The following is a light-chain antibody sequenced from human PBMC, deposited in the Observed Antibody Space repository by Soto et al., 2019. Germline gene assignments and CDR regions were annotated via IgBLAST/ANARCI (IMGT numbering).Light chain of an antibody. Sequence: EIGLTQSPGTLSLSPGERATLSFMASQSVSSSYLAWYQQKPGQAPRLLISGVSNRATGTPDRFSGSGSGTDFTLTISSLEPEDFAVFYCHQYGISPPTFGPGTKVDIK. CDR1: QSVSSSY. J-gene: IGKJ1*01. CDR3: HQYGISPPT. CDR2: GVS. V-gene: IGKV3-20*01.